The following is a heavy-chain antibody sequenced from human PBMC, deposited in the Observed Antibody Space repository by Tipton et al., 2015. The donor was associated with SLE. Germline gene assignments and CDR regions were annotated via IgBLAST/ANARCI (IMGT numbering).Heavy chain of an antibody. J-gene: IGHJ4*02. CDR2: IHYSGNT. Sequence: TLSLTCTVSGGSISNYYWNWIRQPPGKGLEWIGNIHYSGNTYCNPSLKSRVTISLDTSKNQFSLKLSSVTAADTAVFYCARVTGHSSGWYGWVDYWGQGTLVTVSS. CDR3: ARVTGHSSGWYGWVDY. D-gene: IGHD6-19*01. V-gene: IGHV4-59*12. CDR1: GGSISNYY.